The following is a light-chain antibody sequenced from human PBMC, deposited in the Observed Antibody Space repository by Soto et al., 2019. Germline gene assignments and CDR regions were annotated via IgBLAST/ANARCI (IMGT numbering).Light chain of an antibody. CDR2: EVT. V-gene: IGLV2-14*01. CDR1: SSDIGAYYF. Sequence: QSALTQPASVSGSPGQSITISCTGSSSDIGAYYFVSWYQHHPGEAPKLLLYEVTTRPSGVSSRFSGSKSGNTASLTISGLQADDEATYYCSSYTTTNTTYVFGTGTKLTVL. J-gene: IGLJ1*01. CDR3: SSYTTTNTTYV.